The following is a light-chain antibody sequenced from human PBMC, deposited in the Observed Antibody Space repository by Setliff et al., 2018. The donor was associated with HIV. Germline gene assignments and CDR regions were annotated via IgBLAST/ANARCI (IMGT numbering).Light chain of an antibody. CDR2: DVT. J-gene: IGLJ1*01. Sequence: VLAQPASVSGSPGQSITISCTGSSSDVGVHNYVSWYQQHPGKAPKLIIYDVTNRPSGVSDRFSGSKSVNTASLTISGLLAEDEADYYCSSFTSSSTFVFGTGTKVTVL. V-gene: IGLV2-14*03. CDR3: SSFTSSSTFV. CDR1: SSDVGVHNY.